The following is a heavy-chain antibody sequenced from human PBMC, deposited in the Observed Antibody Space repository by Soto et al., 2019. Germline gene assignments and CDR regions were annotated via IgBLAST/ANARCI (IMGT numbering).Heavy chain of an antibody. V-gene: IGHV3-23*01. CDR1: GFTFSSYA. J-gene: IGHJ4*02. D-gene: IGHD4-17*01. Sequence: HPGGSLRLSCAASGFTFSSYAMSWVRQAPGKGLEWVSAISGSGGSTYYADSVKGRFTISRDNSKNTLYLQMNSLRAEDTALYYCAKDTDYGDYASHFDYWGQGTLVTVSS. CDR2: ISGSGGST. CDR3: AKDTDYGDYASHFDY.